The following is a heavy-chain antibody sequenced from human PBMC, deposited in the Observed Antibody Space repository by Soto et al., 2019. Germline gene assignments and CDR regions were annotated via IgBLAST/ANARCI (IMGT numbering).Heavy chain of an antibody. V-gene: IGHV1-58*02. Sequence: ASVKVSCKASGFTFTSSAMQWVRQARGQRLEWIGWIVVGSGNTNYAQKFQERVTITRDMSTSTAYMELSSLRSEDTAVYYCAADLGYDFWSGPTSGYYYYMDVWGKGTTVTVSS. D-gene: IGHD3-3*01. CDR1: GFTFTSSA. CDR2: IVVGSGNT. J-gene: IGHJ6*03. CDR3: AADLGYDFWSGPTSGYYYYMDV.